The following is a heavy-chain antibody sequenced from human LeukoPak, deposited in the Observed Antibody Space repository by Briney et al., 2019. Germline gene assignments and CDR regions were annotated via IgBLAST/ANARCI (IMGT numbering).Heavy chain of an antibody. V-gene: IGHV4-59*01. CDR2: IHYSGST. CDR1: GGSISSYY. D-gene: IGHD6-19*01. CDR3: ASRIAVAGTTGGFDY. J-gene: IGHJ4*02. Sequence: PSETLSLTCTVSGGSISSYYWSWIRQPPGKGLEWIGYIHYSGSTNYNPSLKSRVTISVDTSKNQFSLKLSSVTAADTAVYYCASRIAVAGTTGGFDYWGQGTLVTVSS.